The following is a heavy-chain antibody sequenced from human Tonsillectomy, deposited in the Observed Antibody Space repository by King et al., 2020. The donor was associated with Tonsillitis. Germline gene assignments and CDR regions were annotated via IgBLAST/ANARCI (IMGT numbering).Heavy chain of an antibody. V-gene: IGHV3-48*03. CDR1: GFTFINYE. CDR2: ISSSGYII. D-gene: IGHD6-19*01. J-gene: IGHJ4*02. CDR3: AREVRDSSGWWVDY. Sequence: VQLVESGGGLVQPGGSLRLSCAASGFTFINYEMNGVRQAPGKGLEWGSYISSSGYIIYYADSVKGRFTISRDNAKNSLSLQMNSLRAEDTAVYYCAREVRDSSGWWVDYWGQGTLVTVSS.